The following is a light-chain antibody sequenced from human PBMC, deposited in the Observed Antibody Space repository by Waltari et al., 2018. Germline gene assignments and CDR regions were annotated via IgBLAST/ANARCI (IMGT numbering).Light chain of an antibody. CDR3: VQAIAYPYT. J-gene: IGKJ2*01. CDR1: QSLLHSNGNTY. CDR2: GGS. V-gene: IGKV2-40*01. Sequence: EIVMTQTPLSLPITPGEPASISCRSSQSLLHSNGNTYLHWYLQTPGQSPQLLIYGGSNRASGVPDRFSGSGSGTDFTLKISKVEAEDVGVYYCVQAIAYPYTFGQGTKVEIK.